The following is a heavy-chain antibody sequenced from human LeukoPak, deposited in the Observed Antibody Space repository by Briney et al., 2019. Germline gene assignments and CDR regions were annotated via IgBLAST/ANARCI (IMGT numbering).Heavy chain of an antibody. CDR3: ARNMIEQLVVGGIRFDP. CDR2: ISAYNGNT. J-gene: IGHJ5*02. V-gene: IGHV1-18*01. D-gene: IGHD6-6*01. CDR1: GYTFTSYG. Sequence: GASVKVSCKASGYTFTSYGISWVRQVPGQGLEWMGWISAYNGNTNYAQKLQGRVTMTTDTSTSTAYMELRSLRSDDTAVYYCARNMIEQLVVGGIRFDPWGQGTLVTVSS.